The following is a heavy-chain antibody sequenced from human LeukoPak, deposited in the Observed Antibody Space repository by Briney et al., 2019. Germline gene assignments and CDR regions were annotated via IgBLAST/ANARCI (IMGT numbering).Heavy chain of an antibody. V-gene: IGHV3-21*01. D-gene: IGHD1-20*01. CDR2: ISTSIIFI. Sequence: GGALRLSCAASGFTLSDYTMNWVRQAPGKGGERVSYISTSIIFIHYADSVKGRFTISRDNANNSLYLQMNSLRAEDTALYYCARDDNWNDKPFDHWGQGVLVTVSS. J-gene: IGHJ4*02. CDR3: ARDDNWNDKPFDH. CDR1: GFTLSDYT.